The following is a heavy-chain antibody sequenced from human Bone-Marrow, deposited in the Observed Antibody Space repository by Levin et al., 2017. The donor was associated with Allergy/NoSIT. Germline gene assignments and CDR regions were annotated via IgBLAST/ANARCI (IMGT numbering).Heavy chain of an antibody. CDR2: ISSGGNNI. V-gene: IGHV3-21*01. J-gene: IGHJ5*02. CDR3: ARGGEYSRIFLFDP. Sequence: KPGGSLRLSCAASGFTFSTFSMNWVRQGPGKGLEWVSSISSGGNNIWYADSVKGRFTISRDNAKNSLYLQMNSLRDEDTGIYYCARGGEYSRIFLFDPWGQGTQVTVSS. D-gene: IGHD6-6*01. CDR1: GFTFSTFS.